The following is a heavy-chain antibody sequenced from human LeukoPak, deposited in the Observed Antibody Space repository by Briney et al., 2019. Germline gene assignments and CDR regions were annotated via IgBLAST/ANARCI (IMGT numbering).Heavy chain of an antibody. CDR2: ISSSSSYI. CDR3: ARGDNYDSSGYHFDY. V-gene: IGHV3-21*01. CDR1: GFTFSSYS. D-gene: IGHD3-22*01. Sequence: GGSLRLSCAASGFTFSSYSMSWVRQAPGKGLEWVSSISSSSSYIYYADSVKGRFTISRDNAKNSLYLQMNSLRAEDTAVYYCARGDNYDSSGYHFDYWGQGTLVTVSS. J-gene: IGHJ4*02.